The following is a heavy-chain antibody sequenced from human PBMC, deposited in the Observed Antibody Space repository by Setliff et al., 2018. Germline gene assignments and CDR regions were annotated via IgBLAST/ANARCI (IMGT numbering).Heavy chain of an antibody. D-gene: IGHD3-22*01. CDR1: GFTFSSYW. V-gene: IGHV3-74*01. Sequence: PGGSLRLSCAASGFTFSSYWMHWVRQAAGKGLVWVSRINSDGSSTSYADSVKGRFTISRDNAKNSLYLQMNSLRAEDTAVYYCARVASIMILVDIFFPNDAFDIWGQGTMVTVSS. J-gene: IGHJ3*02. CDR3: ARVASIMILVDIFFPNDAFDI. CDR2: INSDGSST.